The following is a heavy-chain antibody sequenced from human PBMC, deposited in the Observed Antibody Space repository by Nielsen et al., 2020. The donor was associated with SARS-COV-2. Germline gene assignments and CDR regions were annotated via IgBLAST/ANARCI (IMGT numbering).Heavy chain of an antibody. J-gene: IGHJ3*01. V-gene: IGHV4-61*08. D-gene: IGHD1-1*01. Sequence: SETLSLTCTVSGGSISSGDYYWSWIRQPPGKGLEWIGYIYYSGNTNYNPSLKSRVSISVDTSKNQFSLKLNSMTPADAAVYYCARPHYRWNDGGAFDLWGQGTMVTVSS. CDR1: GGSISSGDYY. CDR3: ARPHYRWNDGGAFDL. CDR2: IYYSGNT.